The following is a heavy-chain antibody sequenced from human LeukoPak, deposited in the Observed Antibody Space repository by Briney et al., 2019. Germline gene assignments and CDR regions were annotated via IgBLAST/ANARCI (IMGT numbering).Heavy chain of an antibody. J-gene: IGHJ4*02. D-gene: IGHD2/OR15-2a*01. V-gene: IGHV1-2*02. CDR2: INPNTGGT. CDR3: ARDSTPLDY. Sequence: LEWMGWINPNTGGTNYAQKFQGRVSMTRDTSISTAYMDLSRLRSDDTAVYYCARDSTPLDYWGQGTLVTVSS.